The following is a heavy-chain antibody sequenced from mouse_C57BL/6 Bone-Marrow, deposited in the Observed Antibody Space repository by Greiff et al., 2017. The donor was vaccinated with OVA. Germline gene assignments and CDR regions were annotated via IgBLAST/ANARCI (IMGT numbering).Heavy chain of an antibody. CDR1: GFSINSACY. CDR3: ARVSYGSRCHWYFDV. D-gene: IGHD1-1*01. J-gene: IGHJ1*03. Sequence: EVKLQESGPSLVRPSPTLSLTCTVTGFSINSACYWIWIRQFPGNKLEYIGYTFYSGITYYNPSLESRTYITRDTSKNQFSLKLSSVTTEDTATYYCARVSYGSRCHWYFDVWGTGTTVTVSS. V-gene: IGHV3-3*01. CDR2: TFYSGIT.